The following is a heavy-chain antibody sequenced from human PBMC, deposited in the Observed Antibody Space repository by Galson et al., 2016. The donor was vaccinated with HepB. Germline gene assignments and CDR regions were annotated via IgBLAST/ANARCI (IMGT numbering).Heavy chain of an antibody. V-gene: IGHV3-23*01. D-gene: IGHD1-26*01. CDR2: VSGSSSTT. CDR3: AKGRVGITTSALDY. J-gene: IGHJ4*02. Sequence: RQAPGKGLECVSVVSGSSSTTYYADSVKGRFTISKDNPRNTLYLQMNTLRAEDTAIYYCAKGRVGITTSALDYWGQGTLVTVSS.